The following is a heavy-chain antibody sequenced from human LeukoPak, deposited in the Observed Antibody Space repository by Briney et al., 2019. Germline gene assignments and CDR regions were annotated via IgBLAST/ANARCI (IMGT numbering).Heavy chain of an antibody. CDR3: VRGLRYTILGGDYF. CDR2: IDSGGST. Sequence: GGSLRLSCAASGFTVSINYMSWVRQAPGEGLEWVSVIDSGGSTNYADSVNGRFTISRDNAKNSLYLQMNSLRAEDTAVYYCVRGLRYTILGGDYFWGQGTLVTVSS. D-gene: IGHD3-3*01. J-gene: IGHJ4*02. V-gene: IGHV3-66*01. CDR1: GFTVSINY.